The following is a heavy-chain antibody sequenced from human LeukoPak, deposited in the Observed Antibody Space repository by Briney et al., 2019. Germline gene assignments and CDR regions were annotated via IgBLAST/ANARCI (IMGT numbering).Heavy chain of an antibody. CDR2: IYHSGST. V-gene: IGHV4-4*02. D-gene: IGHD1-26*01. CDR1: GFTVSSNY. J-gene: IGHJ4*02. CDR3: ARGSPILGATRAFDY. Sequence: GSLRLSCAASGFTVSSNYMSWVRQPPGKGLEWIGEIYHSGSTNYNPTLNSRVTISVDKSKNQFSLKLSSVTAADTAVYYCARGSPILGATRAFDYWGQGTLVTVSS.